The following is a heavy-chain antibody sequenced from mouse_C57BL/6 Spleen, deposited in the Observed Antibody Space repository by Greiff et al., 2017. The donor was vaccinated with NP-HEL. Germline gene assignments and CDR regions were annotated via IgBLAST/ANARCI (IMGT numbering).Heavy chain of an antibody. D-gene: IGHD4-1*01. CDR1: GYTFTSYW. J-gene: IGHJ2*01. V-gene: IGHV1-69*01. CDR2: IDPSDSYT. CDR3: ARVGRHFDY. Sequence: VQLQQPGAELVMPGASVKLSCKASGYTFTSYWMHWVKQRPGQGLEWIGEIDPSDSYTNYNQKFKGKSTLTVDKSSSTAYMQLSSLTSEDSAVYYCARVGRHFDYWGQGTTLTVSS.